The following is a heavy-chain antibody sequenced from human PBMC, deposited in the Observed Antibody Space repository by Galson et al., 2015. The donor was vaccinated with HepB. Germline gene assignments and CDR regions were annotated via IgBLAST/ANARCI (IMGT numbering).Heavy chain of an antibody. CDR2: ISYDGSNK. V-gene: IGHV3-30-3*01. CDR3: AREVDYDFWSGAKRDYYFDY. J-gene: IGHJ4*02. D-gene: IGHD3-3*01. Sequence: SLRLSCAASGFTFSSYAMHWVRQAPGKGLEWVAVISYDGSNKYYADSVKGRFTISRDNSKNTLYLQMNSLRAEDTAVYYCAREVDYDFWSGAKRDYYFDYWGQGTLVTVSS. CDR1: GFTFSSYA.